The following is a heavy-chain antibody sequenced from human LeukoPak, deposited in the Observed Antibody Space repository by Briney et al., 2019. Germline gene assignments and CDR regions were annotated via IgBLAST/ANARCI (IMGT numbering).Heavy chain of an antibody. D-gene: IGHD5-24*01. J-gene: IGHJ4*02. CDR2: VIRDGSFT. CDR1: GFTFRSYW. CDR3: VRDGDDFNFDY. V-gene: IGHV3-74*01. Sequence: GGSLRLSCAASGFTFRSYWMHWVRQAPGKGLEWVSRVIRDGSFTNYADSVKSRFTISRDNAKNTLYLQMGSLRAEDTAVYFCVRDGDDFNFDYWGQGSLVTVSS.